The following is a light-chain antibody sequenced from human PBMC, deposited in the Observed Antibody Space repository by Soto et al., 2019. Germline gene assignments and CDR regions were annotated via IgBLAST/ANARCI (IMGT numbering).Light chain of an antibody. CDR2: GAY. V-gene: IGKV3-20*01. CDR3: IQDYNYPWT. Sequence: EIVLTQSPGTLSLSPGERATLSCRASQSVSNNYLAWYQQKPGQAHRLLIYGAYNRATGIQDRFSGSGSGTDFTLTIRRLEPEDFATYYCIQDYNYPWTFGQGTKV. CDR1: QSVSNNY. J-gene: IGKJ1*01.